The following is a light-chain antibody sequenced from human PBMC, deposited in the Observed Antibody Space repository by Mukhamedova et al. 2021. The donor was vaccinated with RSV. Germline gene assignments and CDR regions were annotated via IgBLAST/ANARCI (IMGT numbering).Light chain of an antibody. CDR3: QQYYNYPFT. Sequence: MGTITCRASQSISTLLAWHQQKPRKAPESLIYKASTLESGVPSRFSGSGSGTEFTLTISSLQPDDFATYYCQQYYNYPFTFGQGTKL. CDR2: KAS. V-gene: IGKV1-5*03. J-gene: IGKJ2*01. CDR1: QSISTL.